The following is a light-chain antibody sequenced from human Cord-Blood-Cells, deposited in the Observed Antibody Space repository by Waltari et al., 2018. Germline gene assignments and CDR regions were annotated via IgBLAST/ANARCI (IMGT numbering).Light chain of an antibody. J-gene: IGKJ2*01. V-gene: IGKV3-11*01. CDR3: QQRSNWPPYT. CDR1: QSVSSY. Sequence: EIVLTQSPATLSLSPGERAPLSCRASQSVSSYLAWYQQKPGQAPRLLIYDASNRATGIPVRFSGSGSGTDFTLTISSLEPEDFAVYYCQQRSNWPPYTFGQGTKLEIK. CDR2: DAS.